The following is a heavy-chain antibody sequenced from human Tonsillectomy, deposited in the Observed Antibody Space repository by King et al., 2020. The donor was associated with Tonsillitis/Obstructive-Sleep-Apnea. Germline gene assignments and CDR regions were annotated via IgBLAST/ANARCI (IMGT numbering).Heavy chain of an antibody. CDR3: ASGRGSNSSSWYYGYYYYGMDV. J-gene: IGHJ6*02. D-gene: IGHD6-13*01. CDR2: ISYDGSNK. CDR1: GFTLSSYA. V-gene: IGHV3-30*04. Sequence: VQLVESGGGVVQPGRSLRLSCAASGFTLSSYAMHWVRQAPGKGLEWVAVISYDGSNKYYADSVKGRFTISRDNSKNTVYLQVSSLRAEDTAVYYCASGRGSNSSSWYYGYYYYGMDVWGQGTTVTVSS.